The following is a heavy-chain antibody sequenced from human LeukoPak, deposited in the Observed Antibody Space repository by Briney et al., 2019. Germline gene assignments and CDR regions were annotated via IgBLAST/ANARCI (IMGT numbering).Heavy chain of an antibody. J-gene: IGHJ3*02. D-gene: IGHD6-13*01. V-gene: IGHV3-21*01. Sequence: GSLRLSCAASGFTFSSYSMNWVRQAPGKGLEWVSSISSSSSYIYYADSVKGRFTISRDNAKNSLYLQMNSLRAEDTAVYYCARARREYSSSWFDAFDIWGQGTMVTVSS. CDR1: GFTFSSYS. CDR3: ARARREYSSSWFDAFDI. CDR2: ISSSSSYI.